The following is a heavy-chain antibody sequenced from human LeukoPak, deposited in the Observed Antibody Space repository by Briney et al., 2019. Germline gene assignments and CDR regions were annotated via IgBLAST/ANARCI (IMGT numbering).Heavy chain of an antibody. D-gene: IGHD1-1*01. CDR3: ARAGRGGLYYFDY. Sequence: GGSLRPSCAASGFTVSSNYMSWVRQAPGKGLEWVSVIYSGGSTYYADSVKGRFTISRDNSKNTLYLQMNSLRAEDTAVYYCARAGRGGLYYFDYWGQGTLVTVSS. CDR2: IYSGGST. CDR1: GFTVSSNY. V-gene: IGHV3-53*01. J-gene: IGHJ4*02.